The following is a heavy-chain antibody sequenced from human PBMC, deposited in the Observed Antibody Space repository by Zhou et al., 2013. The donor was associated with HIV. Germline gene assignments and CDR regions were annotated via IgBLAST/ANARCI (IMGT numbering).Heavy chain of an antibody. J-gene: IGHJ3*02. V-gene: IGHV1-2*02. CDR2: INPNSGGT. Sequence: QVQLVQSGAEVKKPGASVKVSCKASGYTFTGYYMHWVRQAPGQGLEWMGWINPNSGGTNYAQKFQGRVTMTRDTSISTAYMELSRLRSDDTAVYYCARELAAAARGAFDIWGQGDNGSPSLQ. CDR3: ARELAAAARGAFDI. CDR1: GYTFTGYY. D-gene: IGHD6-13*01.